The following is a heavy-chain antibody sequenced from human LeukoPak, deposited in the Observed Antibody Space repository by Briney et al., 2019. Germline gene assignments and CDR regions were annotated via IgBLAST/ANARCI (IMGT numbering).Heavy chain of an antibody. D-gene: IGHD3-22*01. J-gene: IGHJ4*02. Sequence: ASVKVSCKASGYTFTSHAMNWVRQAPGQGLEWMGWISAYNGNTNYAQKLQGRVTMTTDTSTSTAYMELSSLRSDDTAVYYCARDLGWRDSSGSSDYWGQGTLVTVSS. CDR1: GYTFTSHA. V-gene: IGHV1-18*01. CDR3: ARDLGWRDSSGSSDY. CDR2: ISAYNGNT.